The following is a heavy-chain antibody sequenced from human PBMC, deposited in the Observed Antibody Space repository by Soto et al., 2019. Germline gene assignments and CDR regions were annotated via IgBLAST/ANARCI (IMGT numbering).Heavy chain of an antibody. J-gene: IGHJ6*02. V-gene: IGHV1-18*01. CDR3: AREGITGTTLGNYYGMDV. D-gene: IGHD1-20*01. Sequence: ASVKVSCKASGYTFTSYGISWVRQAPGQGLEWMGWISAYNGNTNYAQKLQGRVTMTTDTSTSTAYMELRSLRSDDTAVYYCAREGITGTTLGNYYGMDVWGQGTTVTVSS. CDR1: GYTFTSYG. CDR2: ISAYNGNT.